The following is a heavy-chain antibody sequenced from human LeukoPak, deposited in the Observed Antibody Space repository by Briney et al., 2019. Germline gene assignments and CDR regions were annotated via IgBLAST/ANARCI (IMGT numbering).Heavy chain of an antibody. D-gene: IGHD1-26*01. CDR1: GFTFSSYS. V-gene: IGHV3-48*01. CDR2: ISSSSSTI. CDR3: AREIPGGAVTLDY. J-gene: IGHJ4*02. Sequence: QSGGSLRLSCAASGFTFSSYSMNWVRQAPGKGLEWVSYISSSSSTIYYADSVKGRFTISRDNAKNSLYLQMNSLSAEDTAMYHCAREIPGGAVTLDYWGQGTLVTVSS.